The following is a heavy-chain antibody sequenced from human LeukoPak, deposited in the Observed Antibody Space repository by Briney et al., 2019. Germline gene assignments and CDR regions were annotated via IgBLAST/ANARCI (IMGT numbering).Heavy chain of an antibody. D-gene: IGHD3-22*01. CDR3: ARGPYYYDSSGRPVDY. Sequence: GEPLRISCKGSGYSFTSYWISWVRQMPGKGLEWMGRIDPSDSYTNYSPSFQGHVTISADKSISTAYLQWSSLKASDTAMYYCARGPYYYDSSGRPVDYWGQGTLVTVSS. V-gene: IGHV5-10-1*01. J-gene: IGHJ4*02. CDR1: GYSFTSYW. CDR2: IDPSDSYT.